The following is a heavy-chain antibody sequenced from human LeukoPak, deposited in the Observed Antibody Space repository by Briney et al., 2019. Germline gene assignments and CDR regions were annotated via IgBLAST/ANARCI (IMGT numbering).Heavy chain of an antibody. J-gene: IGHJ4*02. V-gene: IGHV3-30*04. CDR3: ARAAHRGFSFDY. D-gene: IGHD3-10*01. Sequence: PGGSLRLSCAASGFTFSSYAMHWVRQAPGKGLEWVAVISYDGSNKYYADSVKGRFTISRDNSKNTLYLQMNSLRAEDTAVYYCARAAHRGFSFDYWGQGTLVTVSS. CDR2: ISYDGSNK. CDR1: GFTFSSYA.